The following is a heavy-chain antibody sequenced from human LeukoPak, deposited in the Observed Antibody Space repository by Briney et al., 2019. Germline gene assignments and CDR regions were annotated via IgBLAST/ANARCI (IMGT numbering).Heavy chain of an antibody. J-gene: IGHJ4*02. CDR3: ARVSPYYYDSSGSYYFDY. D-gene: IGHD3-22*01. CDR2: IIPILGIA. V-gene: IGHV1-69*04. CDR1: GGTFSSYA. Sequence: SSVKVSCKASGGTFSSYAISWVRQAPGQGLEWMGRIIPILGIANYAQKFQGRVTITADKSTSTAYMELSSLRSEDTAVYYCARVSPYYYDSSGSYYFDYWGQGTLVTVSS.